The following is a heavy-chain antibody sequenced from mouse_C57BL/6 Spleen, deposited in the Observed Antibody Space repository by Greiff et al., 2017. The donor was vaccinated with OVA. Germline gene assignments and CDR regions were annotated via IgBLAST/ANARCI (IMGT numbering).Heavy chain of an antibody. CDR1: GYTFTSYW. J-gene: IGHJ4*01. V-gene: IGHV1-52*01. CDR2: IDPSDSET. D-gene: IGHD2-4*01. CDR3: ARSHYDYDEEYAMDY. Sequence: VQLQQSGAELVRPGSSVKLSCKASGYTFTSYWMHWVKQRPIQGLEWIGNIDPSDSETHYNQKFKDKATLTVDKSSSTAYMQLSSLTSEDSAVYYCARSHYDYDEEYAMDYWGQGTSVTVSS.